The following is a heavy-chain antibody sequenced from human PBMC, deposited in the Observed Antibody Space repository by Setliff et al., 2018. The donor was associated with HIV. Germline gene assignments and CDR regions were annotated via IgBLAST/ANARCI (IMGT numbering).Heavy chain of an antibody. V-gene: IGHV3-7*03. D-gene: IGHD5-18*01. CDR1: EFRFSNYW. CDR2: INQDGSEE. J-gene: IGHJ3*02. CDR3: ARDDSNGNTDAFDI. Sequence: PGGSLRLSCVASEFRFSNYWMAWVRQAPGKGLEWVGNINQDGSEENYVDSVKGRFTISRDNPKNSLYLQMTSLRAEDTAVYYCARDDSNGNTDAFDIWGQGTTVTVSS.